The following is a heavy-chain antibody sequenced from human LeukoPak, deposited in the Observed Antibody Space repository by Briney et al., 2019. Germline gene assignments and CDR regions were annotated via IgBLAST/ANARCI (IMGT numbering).Heavy chain of an antibody. J-gene: IGHJ4*02. Sequence: GGSLRLSCAASGFTVSNNYMRWVRQAPGKGLEWVSLIYSGGSTYYADSVKGRFIISRDNSKNTLYLQMNSLRAEDTAVYYCARWDSLGSGVDCWGQGTLVTVSS. CDR1: GFTVSNNY. CDR3: ARWDSLGSGVDC. D-gene: IGHD3-10*01. V-gene: IGHV3-66*01. CDR2: IYSGGST.